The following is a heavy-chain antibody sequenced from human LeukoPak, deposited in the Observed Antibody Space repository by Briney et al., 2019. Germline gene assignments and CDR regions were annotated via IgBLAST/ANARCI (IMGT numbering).Heavy chain of an antibody. D-gene: IGHD3-22*01. J-gene: IGHJ4*02. CDR1: GYSFTSYW. CDR2: IYPGDSDT. CDR3: ARPHYYDSSGYYCLDY. Sequence: GASLQISCKGSGYSFTSYWIGWVRQLPGKGLEWMGIIYPGDSDTRYSPSFQGQVTISADKSISTAYLQWSSLKASDTAMYYCARPHYYDSSGYYCLDYWGQGTLVTVSS. V-gene: IGHV5-51*01.